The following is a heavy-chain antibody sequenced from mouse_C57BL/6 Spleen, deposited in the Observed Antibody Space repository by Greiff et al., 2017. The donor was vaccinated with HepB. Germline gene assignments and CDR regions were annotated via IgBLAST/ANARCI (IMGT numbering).Heavy chain of an antibody. V-gene: IGHV1-64*01. J-gene: IGHJ2*01. CDR3: ARKGLRGFDY. CDR1: GYTFTSYW. D-gene: IGHD2-2*01. CDR2: IHPNSGST. Sequence: QVQLKQPGAELVKPGASVKLSCKASGYTFTSYWMHWVKQRPGQGLEWIGMIHPNSGSTNYNEKFKSKATLTVDKSSSTAYMQLSSLTSEDSAVYYCARKGLRGFDYWGQGTTLTVSS.